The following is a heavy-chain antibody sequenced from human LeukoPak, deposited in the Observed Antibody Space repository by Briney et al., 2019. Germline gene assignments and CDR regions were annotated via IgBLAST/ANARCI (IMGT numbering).Heavy chain of an antibody. CDR2: IYYSGST. J-gene: IGHJ2*01. CDR1: GGSINTYY. CDR3: ARKVDTAMVYWYFDL. D-gene: IGHD5-18*01. Sequence: SETLSLTCTVSGGSINTYYWSWIRQPPGKGLEWIGYIYYSGSTYYNPSLKSRVTISVDTSKNQFSLKLSSVTAADTAVYYCARKVDTAMVYWYFDLWGRGTLVTVSS. V-gene: IGHV4-59*12.